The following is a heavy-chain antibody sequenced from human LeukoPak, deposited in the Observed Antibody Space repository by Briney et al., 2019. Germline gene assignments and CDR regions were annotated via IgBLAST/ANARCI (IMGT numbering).Heavy chain of an antibody. CDR1: GYSFTSYX. CDR2: IYPGDSDT. CDR3: ARHPRYFEGGWFDP. J-gene: IGHJ5*02. D-gene: IGHD3-9*01. Sequence: SGYSFTSYXXXXVXQXPGKGXXXXXIIYPGDSDTRYSPSFQGQVTISADKSISTAYLQWSSLKASDTAMYYCARHPRYFEGGWFDPWGQGTLVTVSS. V-gene: IGHV5-51*01.